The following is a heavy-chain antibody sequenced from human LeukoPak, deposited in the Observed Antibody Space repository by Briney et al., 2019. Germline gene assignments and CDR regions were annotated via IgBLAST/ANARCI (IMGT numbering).Heavy chain of an antibody. D-gene: IGHD4-17*01. CDR3: ARGFYGDYTGWYFDL. V-gene: IGHV6-1*01. CDR1: GDIVSSNSAA. Sequence: SQTLSLTCAISGDIVSSNSAAWHWIRQSPSRGLEWLGRTYYRSKWYNDYAVSVKSRITINPDTSKNQFALQLNSMTPEDTAVYYCARGFYGDYTGWYFDLWGRGTLVTVSS. CDR2: TYYRSKWYN. J-gene: IGHJ2*01.